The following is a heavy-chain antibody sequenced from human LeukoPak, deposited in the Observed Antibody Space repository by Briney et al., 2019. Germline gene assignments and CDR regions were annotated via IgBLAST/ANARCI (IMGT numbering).Heavy chain of an antibody. CDR2: ISNSGDYI. CDR3: AHSGSYHDY. V-gene: IGHV3-21*01. CDR1: GFTFSSFT. J-gene: IGHJ4*02. Sequence: GGSLRLSCTVSGFTFSSFTMNWVRQGPGKGLEWVASISNSGDYISYADSLKGRFTISRDNAKNSLFLQTNSLRAEDTAVYHCAHSGSYHDYWGQGTLVTVSS. D-gene: IGHD1-26*01.